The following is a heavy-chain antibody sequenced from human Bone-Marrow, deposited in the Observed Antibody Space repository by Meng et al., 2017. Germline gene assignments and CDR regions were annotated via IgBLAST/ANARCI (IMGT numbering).Heavy chain of an antibody. D-gene: IGHD6-6*01. Sequence: QVLLVQSGAEVKKPWASVKVSCKAFGYTFTSYAMHWVRQAPGQRLEWMGWINAGNGNTKYSQKFQGRVTITRDTSASTAYMELSSLRSEDTAVYYCARGFSSGEYSSLSWWFDPWGQGTLVTVSS. CDR3: ARGFSSGEYSSLSWWFDP. V-gene: IGHV1-3*01. CDR1: GYTFTSYA. J-gene: IGHJ5*02. CDR2: INAGNGNT.